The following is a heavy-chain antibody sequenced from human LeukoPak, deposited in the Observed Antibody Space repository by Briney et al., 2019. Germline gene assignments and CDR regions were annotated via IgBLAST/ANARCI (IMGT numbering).Heavy chain of an antibody. D-gene: IGHD6-6*01. V-gene: IGHV3-23*01. CDR2: ISGSGDST. CDR1: KFNFA. CDR3: AKGHFASSSFFDV. Sequence: GGSLRLSCAASKFNFAMSWVRQTAGKRLEWVSAISGSGDSTFYADSVKGRFTISRDNSKNTLYLQMNSLRVEDTATYYCAKGHFASSSFFDVWGQGTLVTVSS. J-gene: IGHJ4*02.